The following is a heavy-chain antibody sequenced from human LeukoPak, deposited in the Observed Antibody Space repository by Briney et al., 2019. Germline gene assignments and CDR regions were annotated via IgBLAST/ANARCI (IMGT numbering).Heavy chain of an antibody. CDR3: ARRYCSGGSCSTAYFQH. V-gene: IGHV4-34*01. Sequence: PSETLSLTSADHLGSLRGYYRSWIRQPPGKGGEWMGEINHRRSTNYNPSLTTRVTLSVDTSKNQFSLKLSSVTAADTAVYYCARRYCSGGSCSTAYFQHWGQGTLVTVSS. CDR1: LGSLRGYY. D-gene: IGHD2-15*01. CDR2: INHRRST. J-gene: IGHJ1*01.